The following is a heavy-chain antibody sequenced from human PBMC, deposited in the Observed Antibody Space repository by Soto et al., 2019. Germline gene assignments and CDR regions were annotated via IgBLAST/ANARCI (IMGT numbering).Heavy chain of an antibody. CDR2: ISSSSTTV. CDR1: GFTLSDYY. CDR3: ARDGVLATGPLAY. Sequence: GGALRLSCAASGFTLSDYYMSWVRQAPGKGLEWLSYISSSSTTVYYVDSVKGRFTISRDNAKNSLYLQMDSLRVEDTAVYYCARDGVLATGPLAYWGQGAQVTVSS. V-gene: IGHV3-11*01. J-gene: IGHJ1*01. D-gene: IGHD5-12*01.